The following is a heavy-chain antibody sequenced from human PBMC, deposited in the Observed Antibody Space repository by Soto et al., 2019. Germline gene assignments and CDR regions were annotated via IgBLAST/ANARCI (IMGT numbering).Heavy chain of an antibody. D-gene: IGHD3-9*01. V-gene: IGHV3-23*01. CDR1: GFTFSSYW. Sequence: GGSLRLSCAASGFTFSSYWMSWVRQAPGKGLEWVSNINQGGGSTYYVDSVEGRFTISRDNSKNTLYLQMNSLRAEDTAVYYCAKERYIDYYYMDVWGKGTTVTVSS. CDR2: INQGGGST. CDR3: AKERYIDYYYMDV. J-gene: IGHJ6*03.